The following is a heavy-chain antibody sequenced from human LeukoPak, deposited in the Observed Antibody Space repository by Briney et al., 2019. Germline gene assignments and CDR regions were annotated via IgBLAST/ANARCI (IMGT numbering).Heavy chain of an antibody. CDR3: VRSAAGGWEYNWFDP. Sequence: SETLSLTCAVPGGSISSSNWWSWVRQPPGKGLEWIGEIYHSGSTNYNPSLKSRVTTSVDKSKNQFSLKVSSVTAADTAVYYCVRSAAGGWEYNWFDPWGQGTLVTVSS. CDR2: IYHSGST. V-gene: IGHV4-4*02. J-gene: IGHJ5*02. D-gene: IGHD6-13*01. CDR1: GGSISSSNW.